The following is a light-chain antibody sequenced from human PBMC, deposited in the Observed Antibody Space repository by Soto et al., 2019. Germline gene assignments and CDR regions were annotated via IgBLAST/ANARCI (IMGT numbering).Light chain of an antibody. CDR1: SSDVGGYNY. J-gene: IGLJ3*02. CDR3: CSYAGSWV. V-gene: IGLV2-11*01. CDR2: DVN. Sequence: QSVLTQPRSVSGSLGQSVTISCTGTSSDVGGYNYVSWYQQHPGKAPKLMIYDVNKRPSGVPDRFSGSKSGNTASLTISGLQAADEADYYCCSYAGSWVFGGVTKVTV.